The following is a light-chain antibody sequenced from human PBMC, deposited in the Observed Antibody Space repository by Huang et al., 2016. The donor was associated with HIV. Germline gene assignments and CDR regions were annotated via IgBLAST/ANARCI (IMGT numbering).Light chain of an antibody. CDR1: QSLLHSNGYKY. CDR2: LGS. J-gene: IGKJ2*01. V-gene: IGKV2-28*01. Sequence: DIVMTQSPLSLPVTPGEPASISCRSSQSLLHSNGYKYLDWYLQKPGQSPQLLIYLGSNRASGVPDRFSGSGSGTDFTLKISRVEAEDVGVYYCMQALQTPYTFGQGTMLEIK. CDR3: MQALQTPYT.